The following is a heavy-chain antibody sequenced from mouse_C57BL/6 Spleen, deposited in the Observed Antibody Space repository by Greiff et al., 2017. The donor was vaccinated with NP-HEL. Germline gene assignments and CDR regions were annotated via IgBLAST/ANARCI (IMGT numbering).Heavy chain of an antibody. CDR3: ARAGWDGFAY. J-gene: IGHJ3*01. CDR1: GFTFSDYY. D-gene: IGHD4-1*01. Sequence: EVQLVESEGGLVQPGSSMKLSCTASGFTFSDYYMAWVRQVPEKGLEWVANINYDGSSTYYLDSLKSRFIISRDNAKNILYLQMSSLKSEDTATYYCARAGWDGFAYWGQGTLVTVSA. CDR2: INYDGSST. V-gene: IGHV5-16*01.